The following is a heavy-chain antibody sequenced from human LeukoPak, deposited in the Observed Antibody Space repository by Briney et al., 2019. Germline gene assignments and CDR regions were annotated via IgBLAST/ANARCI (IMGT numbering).Heavy chain of an antibody. D-gene: IGHD1-26*01. J-gene: IGHJ4*02. V-gene: IGHV4-59*01. CDR2: IYYSGST. CDR1: GGSISSYY. Sequence: SETLSLTCTVSGGSISSYYWSWIRQPPGKGLEWIGYIYYSGSTNYKSSLKSRVTISVDTSKNQFSLKLSSVTAADTAVYYCARGKSRGSRIDYWGQGTLVTVSS. CDR3: ARGKSRGSRIDY.